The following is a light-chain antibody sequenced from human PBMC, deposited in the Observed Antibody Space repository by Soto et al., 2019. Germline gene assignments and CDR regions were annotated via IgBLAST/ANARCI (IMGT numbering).Light chain of an antibody. Sequence: EIVLTQSPATLSLSPGERATLSCRASQSVSSYLAWYQQKPGQAPRLLIYEASNRATGIPARFSGSGSGTDFTLTISSLEHEDFAVYYCQQRSNGPSYTFGQGTKLEI. J-gene: IGKJ2*01. CDR3: QQRSNGPSYT. V-gene: IGKV3-11*01. CDR1: QSVSSY. CDR2: EAS.